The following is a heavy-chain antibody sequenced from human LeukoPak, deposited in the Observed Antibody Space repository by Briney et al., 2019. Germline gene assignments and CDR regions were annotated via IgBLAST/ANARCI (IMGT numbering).Heavy chain of an antibody. V-gene: IGHV3-74*03. CDR2: VNSDGFST. D-gene: IGHD4/OR15-4a*01. CDR3: TRDYGA. CDR1: GXTFSRYW. Sequence: GGSLRLSCAASGXTFSRYWMHWVRQAPGKGLVWVARVNSDGFSTTYADSVKGRFTISRDNTKNTLYLQMNRLRAEDTAVYYCTRDYGAWGQGTLVTVSS. J-gene: IGHJ5*02.